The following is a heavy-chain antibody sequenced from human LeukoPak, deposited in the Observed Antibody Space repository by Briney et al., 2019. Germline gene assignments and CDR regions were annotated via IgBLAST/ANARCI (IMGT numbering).Heavy chain of an antibody. D-gene: IGHD3-22*01. V-gene: IGHV1-46*01. CDR2: INPSGGST. J-gene: IGHJ3*02. Sequence: ASVKVSCKASGYTFTSYYMHWVRQAPGQGFEWMGIINPSGGSTSYAQKFQGRVTMTRDTSTSTVYMELSSLRSEDTAVYYCARADSSGYYLSDGAFDIWGQGTMVTVSS. CDR3: ARADSSGYYLSDGAFDI. CDR1: GYTFTSYY.